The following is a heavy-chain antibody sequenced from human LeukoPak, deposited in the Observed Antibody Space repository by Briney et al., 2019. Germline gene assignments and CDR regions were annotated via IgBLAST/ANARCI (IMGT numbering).Heavy chain of an antibody. Sequence: GGSLRLSCAASGFTVSSNYMSWVRQAPGKGLEWVSVIYSGGNTYYADSVKGRFTISRDNSKNTLYLQMNSLRAEDTAVYYCARAYGSGSYRKTNYYYYYMDVWGKGTTVTISS. D-gene: IGHD3-10*01. CDR1: GFTVSSNY. CDR3: ARAYGSGSYRKTNYYYYYMDV. V-gene: IGHV3-53*01. CDR2: IYSGGNT. J-gene: IGHJ6*03.